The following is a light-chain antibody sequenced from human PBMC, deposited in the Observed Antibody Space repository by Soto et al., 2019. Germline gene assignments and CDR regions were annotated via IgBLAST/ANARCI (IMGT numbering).Light chain of an antibody. CDR2: DVS. Sequence: QSALTQPRSVSGSPGQSVTISCTGTSSDVGGYNYVSWYQQHPGKAPKLMSYDVSKRPSGVPDRFSGSKSGNTASLTISGLQAEDEADYYCCSYAGSDTFVFGGGTKLTVL. J-gene: IGLJ2*01. CDR1: SSDVGGYNY. CDR3: CSYAGSDTFV. V-gene: IGLV2-11*01.